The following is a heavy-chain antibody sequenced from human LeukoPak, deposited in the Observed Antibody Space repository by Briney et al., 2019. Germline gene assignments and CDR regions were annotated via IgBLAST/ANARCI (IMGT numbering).Heavy chain of an antibody. V-gene: IGHV4-59*01. CDR3: ARGGRSGSYGDYFDY. Sequence: SETLSLTCTVSGGSISSYYWSWIRQPPGKGLEWLGYVYYSGSTNYNPSLKSRVSILVDTSKNQFSLKLFSVTAADTAVYYCARGGRSGSYGDYFDYWGQGTLVAVSS. D-gene: IGHD1-26*01. CDR2: VYYSGST. J-gene: IGHJ4*02. CDR1: GGSISSYY.